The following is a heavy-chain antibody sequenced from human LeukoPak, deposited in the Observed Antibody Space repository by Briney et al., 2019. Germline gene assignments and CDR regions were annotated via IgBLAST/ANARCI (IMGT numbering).Heavy chain of an antibody. CDR2: IYSGGST. CDR1: GFTVSSNY. D-gene: IGHD3-9*01. Sequence: GGSLRLSCAASGFTVSSNYMSWVRQAPGKGLEWVSVIYSGGSTYYADSVKGRFTISRDNSKNTLYLQMISLRAEDTAVYYCAREVYDILTGYYLDWGQGTLVTVSS. J-gene: IGHJ4*02. V-gene: IGHV3-53*01. CDR3: AREVYDILTGYYLD.